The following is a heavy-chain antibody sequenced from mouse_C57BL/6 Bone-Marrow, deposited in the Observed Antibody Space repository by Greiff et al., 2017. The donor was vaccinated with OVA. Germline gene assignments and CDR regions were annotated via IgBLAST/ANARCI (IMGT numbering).Heavy chain of an antibody. V-gene: IGHV14-4*01. J-gene: IGHJ2*01. D-gene: IGHD1-1*01. CDR2: IDPENGVT. Sequence: EVQLQQSGAELLGPGASAKLSCTASAFTFKDAFIHWLKQRPEQALGGIGWIDPENGVTEYASKFQGKATITADTSSNTAYLQLSSLTSEDTAVYYCTLHYYGSPYFDYWGQGTTLTVSS. CDR1: AFTFKDAF. CDR3: TLHYYGSPYFDY.